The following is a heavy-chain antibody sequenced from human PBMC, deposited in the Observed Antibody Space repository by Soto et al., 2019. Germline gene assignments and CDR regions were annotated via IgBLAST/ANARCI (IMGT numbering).Heavy chain of an antibody. J-gene: IGHJ4*02. Sequence: GESLKISCAASGFTFSNAWMSWVRQAPGKGLEWVGRIKSKTDGGTTDYAAPVKGRFTISRDDSKNTLYLQMNSLKTEDTAVYYCTTDQIAYCGGDCYDYWGQGTLVTVSS. V-gene: IGHV3-15*01. CDR3: TTDQIAYCGGDCYDY. CDR1: GFTFSNAW. CDR2: IKSKTDGGTT. D-gene: IGHD2-21*01.